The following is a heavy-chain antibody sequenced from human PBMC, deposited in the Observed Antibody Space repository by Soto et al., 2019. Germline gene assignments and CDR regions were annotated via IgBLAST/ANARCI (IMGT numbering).Heavy chain of an antibody. V-gene: IGHV3-30-3*01. CDR1: GFTFSSYA. J-gene: IGHJ3*02. D-gene: IGHD3-22*01. CDR3: ARDQHDYDSSGSEAFDI. Sequence: QVQLVESGGGVVQPERSLRLSCAASGFTFSSYAMHWVRQGPGKGLEWVALISYDGSEKYYADSVKGRFTISRDNSKNTLYLQMHSLRNEDTAVYYCARDQHDYDSSGSEAFDIWGQGTMVTASS. CDR2: ISYDGSEK.